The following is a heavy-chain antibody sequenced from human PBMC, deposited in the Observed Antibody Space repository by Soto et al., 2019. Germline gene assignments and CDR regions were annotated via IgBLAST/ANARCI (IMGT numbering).Heavy chain of an antibody. Sequence: VQLQQWGAGLFKPSETLSLTCAVYGGSFSGYHWSWFRQPPGKGLEWIGEINPSGRINYNPTLKSRVPISVDTSKNQFSLNLSSVTAADPAVYYCATFVGATTVTRGSPRDYWGQGTLVTVSS. CDR3: ATFVGATTVTRGSPRDY. CDR1: GGSFSGYH. CDR2: INPSGRI. J-gene: IGHJ4*02. V-gene: IGHV4-34*01. D-gene: IGHD4-4*01.